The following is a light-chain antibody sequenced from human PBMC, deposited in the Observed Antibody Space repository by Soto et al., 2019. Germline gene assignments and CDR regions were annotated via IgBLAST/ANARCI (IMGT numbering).Light chain of an antibody. CDR2: KAS. V-gene: IGKV1-5*03. CDR3: QQYHSYSRT. J-gene: IGKJ5*01. CDR1: QTIFSW. Sequence: DIQMTQSPSTLSASVGDRVTITCRASQTIFSWLAWYQQKPGTPPKLLIYKASTLQSGVPSRFSGSGSGTGFTLTISSLQPDDIATYYCQQYHSYSRTFGQGTRLEIK.